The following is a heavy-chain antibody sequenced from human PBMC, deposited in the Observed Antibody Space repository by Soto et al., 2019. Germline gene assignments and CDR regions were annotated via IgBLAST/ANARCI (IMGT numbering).Heavy chain of an antibody. CDR1: GYTFTGYA. CDR2: INAGNGNT. Sequence: GPSVKVTCKASGYTFTGYAMHWARQAPGQRLEWMGWINAGNGNTKYSQKFQGRVTITRDTSASTAYMELSSLRSEDTTVYYCARLRPNYYYGMDVWGQGTTVTVSS. J-gene: IGHJ6*02. V-gene: IGHV1-3*01. CDR3: ARLRPNYYYGMDV. D-gene: IGHD6-6*01.